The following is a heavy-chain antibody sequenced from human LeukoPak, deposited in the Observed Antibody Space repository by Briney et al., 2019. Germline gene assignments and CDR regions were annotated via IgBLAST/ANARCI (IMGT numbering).Heavy chain of an antibody. CDR2: ISYDGSNK. CDR3: ARADYYDSSSYYYGVGYFQH. Sequence: PGRSLRLSCAASGFTFSNYATHWVRQAPGKGLEWVAVISYDGSNKYYPDSVKGRFTISRDNSKNTLYLQMNSLRAEDTAVYYCARADYYDSSSYYYGVGYFQHWGQGTLVTVSS. J-gene: IGHJ1*01. V-gene: IGHV3-30-3*01. D-gene: IGHD3-22*01. CDR1: GFTFSNYA.